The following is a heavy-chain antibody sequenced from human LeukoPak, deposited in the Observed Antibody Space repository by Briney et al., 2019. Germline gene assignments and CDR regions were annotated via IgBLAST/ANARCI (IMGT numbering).Heavy chain of an antibody. D-gene: IGHD5-12*01. Sequence: SETLSLTCAVYGGSFSDYYWSWIRQPAGKGLEWIGRIYTSGSTNYNPSLKSRVTISVDTSKNQFSLKLSSVTAADTAVYYCARGSSGYDYGWGQGTLVTVSS. CDR1: GGSFSDYY. CDR3: ARGSSGYDYG. J-gene: IGHJ4*02. V-gene: IGHV4-59*10. CDR2: IYTSGST.